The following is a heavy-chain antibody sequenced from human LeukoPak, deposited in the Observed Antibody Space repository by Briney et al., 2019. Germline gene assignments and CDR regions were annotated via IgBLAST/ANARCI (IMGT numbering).Heavy chain of an antibody. V-gene: IGHV1-69*05. D-gene: IGHD3-10*01. J-gene: IGHJ6*02. Sequence: SVKVSCKASGGTFSSYAISWVRQAPGQGLEWMGGIIPIFGTANYAQKFQGRVTITTDESTSTAYMELSSLRSEDTAVYYCAREGYFGSGIDYFYGMDVWGQGTKVTVSS. CDR1: GGTFSSYA. CDR3: AREGYFGSGIDYFYGMDV. CDR2: IIPIFGTA.